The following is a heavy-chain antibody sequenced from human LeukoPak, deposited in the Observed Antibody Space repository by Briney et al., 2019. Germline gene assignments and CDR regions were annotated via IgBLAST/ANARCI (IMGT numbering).Heavy chain of an antibody. CDR3: ARDPVVVYYDSSGYYSLTTPYYFDY. D-gene: IGHD3-22*01. CDR2: INPNSGGT. V-gene: IGHV1-2*02. CDR1: GYTFTGYY. J-gene: IGHJ4*02. Sequence: ASVKVSCKASGYTFTGYYMHWVRQAPGQGLEWMGWINPNSGGTNYAQKFQGRVTMTRDTSISTAYTELSRLRSDDTAVYYCARDPVVVYYDSSGYYSLTTPYYFDYWGQGTLVTVSS.